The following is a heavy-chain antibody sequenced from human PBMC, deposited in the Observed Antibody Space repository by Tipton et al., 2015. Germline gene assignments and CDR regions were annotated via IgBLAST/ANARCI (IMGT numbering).Heavy chain of an antibody. J-gene: IGHJ6*02. V-gene: IGHV1-18*01. CDR1: GYSFRSYS. Sequence: QSGAEVKKPGASVKVSCKTSGYSFRSYSVDWVRQAPGQGLEWMGWISPYDDSTSYAQNFQGRVSLTSDTSTSTVYMELRSLKSDDTAVYYCVRDSWAYYAMDVWGQGTTVTVSS. D-gene: IGHD3-16*01. CDR2: ISPYDDST. CDR3: VRDSWAYYAMDV.